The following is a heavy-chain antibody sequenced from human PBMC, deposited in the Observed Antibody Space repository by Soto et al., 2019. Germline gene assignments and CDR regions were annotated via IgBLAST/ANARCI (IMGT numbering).Heavy chain of an antibody. CDR3: ARDWSSIVATSAFYY. D-gene: IGHD5-12*01. Sequence: EASVKVSCKASGYTFTSYYMHWVRQAPGQGLEWMGIINPSGGSTSYAQKFQGRVTMTRDTSTSTVYMELSSLRSEDTAVYYCARDWSSIVATSAFYYWGQGTLVTVSS. CDR1: GYTFTSYY. CDR2: INPSGGST. J-gene: IGHJ4*02. V-gene: IGHV1-46*03.